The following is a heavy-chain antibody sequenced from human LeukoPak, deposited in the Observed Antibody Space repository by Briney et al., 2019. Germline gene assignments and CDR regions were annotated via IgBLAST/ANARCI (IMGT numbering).Heavy chain of an antibody. CDR1: GLTFSSYA. V-gene: IGHV3-23*01. Sequence: GGSLRLSCAASGLTFSSYAMNWVRQAPGKGLEWVSAISGSGGNTYYADSVKGRFTISRDNSKNTLYLQMNSLRAEDTAIYYCAKGWVGTLNYWGQGTLVTVSS. CDR3: AKGWVGTLNY. D-gene: IGHD4-23*01. J-gene: IGHJ4*02. CDR2: ISGSGGNT.